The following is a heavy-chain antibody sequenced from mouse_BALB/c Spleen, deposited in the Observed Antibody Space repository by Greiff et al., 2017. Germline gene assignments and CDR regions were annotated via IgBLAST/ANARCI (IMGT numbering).Heavy chain of an antibody. CDR2: IDPANGNT. V-gene: IGHV14-3*02. D-gene: IGHD2-1*01. CDR1: GFNIKDTY. Sequence: VQLQQSGAELVKPGASVKLSCTASGFNIKDTYMHWVKQRPEQGLEWIGRIDPANGNTKYDPKFQGKATITADTSSNTAYLQISSLTSEDTAVYYCALYYGNSGAMDYWGQGTSVTVSS. CDR3: ALYYGNSGAMDY. J-gene: IGHJ4*01.